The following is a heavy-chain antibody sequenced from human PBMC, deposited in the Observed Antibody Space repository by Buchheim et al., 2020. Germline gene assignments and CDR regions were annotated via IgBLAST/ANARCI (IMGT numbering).Heavy chain of an antibody. CDR2: IDPSDSYT. CDR1: GYSFTSYW. CDR3: ARRSNTMVRGEGTYYYYGMDV. D-gene: IGHD3-10*01. J-gene: IGHJ6*02. V-gene: IGHV5-10-1*03. Sequence: EVQLVRSGAEVKKPGESLRISCKGSGYSFTSYWISWVRQMPGKGLEWMGRIDPSDSYTNYSPSFQGHVTISADKSISTAYLQWSSLKASDTAMYYCARRSNTMVRGEGTYYYYGMDVWGQGTT.